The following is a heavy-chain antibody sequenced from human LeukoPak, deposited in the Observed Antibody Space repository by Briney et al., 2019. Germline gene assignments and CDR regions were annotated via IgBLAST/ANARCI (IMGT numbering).Heavy chain of an antibody. Sequence: GGALRLSCAASGCTFSDYYMSWIGQAPGKGLEGVSYISSSSYTNYADSVKGRFTISRDNAKNSLYLQMNSLRAEDTAVYYCASGRGFGPVDGMDVWGKGTTVTVSS. D-gene: IGHD3-10*01. CDR3: ASGRGFGPVDGMDV. V-gene: IGHV3-11*06. CDR2: ISSSSYT. J-gene: IGHJ6*04. CDR1: GCTFSDYY.